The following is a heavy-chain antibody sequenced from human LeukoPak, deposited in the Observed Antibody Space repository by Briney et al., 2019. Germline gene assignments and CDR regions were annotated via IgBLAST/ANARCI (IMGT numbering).Heavy chain of an antibody. CDR3: AGEMATIIRWDAFDI. CDR2: IYHGGST. CDR1: GYSISSGYY. J-gene: IGHJ3*02. V-gene: IGHV4-38-2*02. Sequence: SETLSLTCTVSGYSISSGYYWGWLRQPPGKGLEWIGSIYHGGSTYYNPSLKSRVTISVDTSKNQFSLQLSSVTAADTAVYYCAGEMATIIRWDAFDIWGQGTMVTVSS. D-gene: IGHD5-24*01.